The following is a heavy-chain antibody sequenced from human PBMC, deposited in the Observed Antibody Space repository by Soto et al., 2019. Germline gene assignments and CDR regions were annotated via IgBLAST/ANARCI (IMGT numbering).Heavy chain of an antibody. CDR3: ARGSGPPTYNWFDP. D-gene: IGHD6-19*01. CDR2: IYYSGST. CDR1: GGSISSGGYY. Sequence: PSETLSLTCTVSGGSISSGGYYWSWIRQHPGKGLEWIGYIYYSGSTYYNPSLKSRVTISVDTSKNQFSLKLSSVTAADTAVYYCARGSGPPTYNWFDPWGQGTLVTVSS. J-gene: IGHJ5*02. V-gene: IGHV4-31*03.